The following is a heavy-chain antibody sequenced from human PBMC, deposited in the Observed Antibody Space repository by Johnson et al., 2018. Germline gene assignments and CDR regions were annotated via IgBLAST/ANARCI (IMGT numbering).Heavy chain of an antibody. CDR2: INPSGGST. D-gene: IGHD1-26*01. V-gene: IGHV1-46*01. Sequence: QVQLVQSGAEVKKPGASVKVSCKASGYTFTSYYMHWVRQAPGQGLEWMGIINPSGGSTSYAQKFQGRVTMTRDTSTSTVYMELSSLRSADTAVYYCARDPGIVGATYAFDIWGQGTMVTVSS. CDR1: GYTFTSYY. CDR3: ARDPGIVGATYAFDI. J-gene: IGHJ3*02.